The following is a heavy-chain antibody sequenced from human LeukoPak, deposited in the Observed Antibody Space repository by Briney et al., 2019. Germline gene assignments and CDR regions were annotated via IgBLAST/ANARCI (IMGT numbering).Heavy chain of an antibody. CDR1: GFTFSSYA. CDR3: ARDYDAYSSSPSDY. V-gene: IGHV3-30-3*01. D-gene: IGHD6-13*01. J-gene: IGHJ4*02. Sequence: GGSLRLSCAASGFTFSSYAMHWVRQAPGKGLEWVAVISYDGSNKYYADSVKGRFTISRDNSKNTLYLQMNSLRAEDTAVYYCARDYDAYSSSPSDYWGQGTLVTVSS. CDR2: ISYDGSNK.